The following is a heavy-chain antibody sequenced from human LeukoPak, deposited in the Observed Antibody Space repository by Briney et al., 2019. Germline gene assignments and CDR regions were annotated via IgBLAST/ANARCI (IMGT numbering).Heavy chain of an antibody. J-gene: IGHJ4*02. V-gene: IGHV3-23*01. D-gene: IGHD3-10*01. CDR3: AKGGPELLWFGVPGGYFDY. CDR1: GFTFSSYA. CDR2: ISGSGGST. Sequence: GGSLRLSCAASGFTFSSYAMSWVRQAPGKGLEWVSAISGSGGSTYYADSVRGRFTISRDNSKNTLYLQMNSLRAEDTAVYYCAKGGPELLWFGVPGGYFDYWGQGTLVTVSS.